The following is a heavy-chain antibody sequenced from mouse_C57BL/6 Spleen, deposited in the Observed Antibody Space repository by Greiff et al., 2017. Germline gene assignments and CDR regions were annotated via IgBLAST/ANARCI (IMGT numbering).Heavy chain of an antibody. D-gene: IGHD2-3*01. CDR3: ASIYDGYSLGY. J-gene: IGHJ4*01. CDR2: IWSGGST. CDR1: GFSLTSYG. V-gene: IGHV2-2*01. Sequence: QVQLQQSGPGLVQPSQSLSITCTVSGFSLTSYGVHWVRQSPGKGLEWLGVIWSGGSTDYNAAFISSLSISKDNSKSQVFFKMNSLQADDTTIYYCASIYDGYSLGYWGQGASVTVSS.